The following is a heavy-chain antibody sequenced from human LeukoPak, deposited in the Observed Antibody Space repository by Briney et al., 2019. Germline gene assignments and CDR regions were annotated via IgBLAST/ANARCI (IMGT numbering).Heavy chain of an antibody. V-gene: IGHV4-59*01. Sequence: SETLSLTCTVSGGSISNYPWNWIRQPPGKGLEWIGYIYYSGSTNYNPSLKSRVTISVDTSKNQFSLKMTSVTAADTAVYYRARGLSWLSYWGQGTLVTVSS. J-gene: IGHJ4*02. CDR1: GGSISNYP. CDR2: IYYSGST. CDR3: ARGLSWLSY. D-gene: IGHD3-22*01.